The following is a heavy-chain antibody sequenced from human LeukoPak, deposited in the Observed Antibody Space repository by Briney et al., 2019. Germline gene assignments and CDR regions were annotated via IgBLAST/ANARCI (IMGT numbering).Heavy chain of an antibody. CDR3: AKDRQQPLRYYYYAMDV. V-gene: IGHV3-30*18. CDR1: GFTLGSYG. J-gene: IGHJ6*02. CDR2: ISYDGTNQ. D-gene: IGHD6-25*01. Sequence: PGGSLRLSCAASGFTLGSYGMHWVRQAPGKALEWVALISYDGTNQYYADSVKGRLTISRDNSKNALYLQMNSLRPEDTAVYYCAKDRQQPLRYYYYAMDVWGQGTTVTVSS.